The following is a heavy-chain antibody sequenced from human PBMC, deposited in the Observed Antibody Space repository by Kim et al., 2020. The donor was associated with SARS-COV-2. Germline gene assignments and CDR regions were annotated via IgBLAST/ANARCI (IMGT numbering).Heavy chain of an antibody. CDR3: AKVPFYRGSSPPYFDN. D-gene: IGHD6-6*01. CDR2: ISGDGGSR. V-gene: IGHV3-23*01. J-gene: IGHJ4*02. Sequence: GGSLRLFCAASGFNFSNYAMSWVRQAPGKGLEWVSGISGDGGSRYSGDSAKGRFTISRDNSKDTLYLQMNSLRAEDTAVYYCAKVPFYRGSSPPYFDNWGQGTLVTVSS. CDR1: GFNFSNYA.